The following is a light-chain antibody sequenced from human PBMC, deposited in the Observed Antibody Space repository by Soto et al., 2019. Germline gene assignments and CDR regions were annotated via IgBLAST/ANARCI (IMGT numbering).Light chain of an antibody. CDR3: HQHNHWSY. J-gene: IGKJ2*01. V-gene: IGKV3-15*01. CDR2: AVS. Sequence: EIVMTQSPATLSVSQGERATLSCRASQSVSSNLDRFQQKPGQAPRLLLYAVSTRATGVPGRFSGSGSGSESALTISILQSEDSAVYYCHQHNHWSYFGQGAKLEIK. CDR1: QSVSSN.